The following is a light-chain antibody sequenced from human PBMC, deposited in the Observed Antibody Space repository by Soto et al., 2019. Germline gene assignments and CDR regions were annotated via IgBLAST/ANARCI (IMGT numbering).Light chain of an antibody. CDR2: GAS. Sequence: EIVLTQSPGTLSLSPGERATLSCRASQSVSSSYLAWYQQKPGQAPRLLIYGASSRATGIPDRFSGSGSGTDFTLTISRLEPEDFAVYYCQQYGISPWTFGQGTNVDVK. V-gene: IGKV3-20*01. J-gene: IGKJ1*01. CDR3: QQYGISPWT. CDR1: QSVSSSY.